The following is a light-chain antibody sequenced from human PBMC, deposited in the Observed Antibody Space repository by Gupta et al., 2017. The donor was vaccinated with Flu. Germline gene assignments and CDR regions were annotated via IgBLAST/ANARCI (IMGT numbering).Light chain of an antibody. Sequence: DAVRTQSPLSLPVTLGQPASISCRSSESLVYSDGDSYVSWFHQRPGQSPCRLLHTASNRDSGVPDRSSGSGSGTDFTLKISRVEAEDVGVYYCVHSTRWPWTFGQGTQVEI. CDR2: TAS. CDR1: ESLVYSDGDSY. J-gene: IGKJ1*01. CDR3: VHSTRWPWT. V-gene: IGKV2-30*01.